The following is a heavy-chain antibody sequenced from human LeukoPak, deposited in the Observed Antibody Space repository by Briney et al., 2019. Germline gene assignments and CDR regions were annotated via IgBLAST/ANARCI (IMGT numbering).Heavy chain of an antibody. CDR2: IKQDGSEK. J-gene: IGHJ4*02. CDR3: ARGPYYDILTGYYETDY. Sequence: HSGGSLRLSCAASGFTFSSYWMSWVRQAPGKGLEWVANIKQDGSEKYYVDSVKGRFTISRDNAKNSLYLQMNSLGAEDTAVYYCARGPYYDILTGYYETDYWGQGTLVTVSS. D-gene: IGHD3-9*01. CDR1: GFTFSSYW. V-gene: IGHV3-7*01.